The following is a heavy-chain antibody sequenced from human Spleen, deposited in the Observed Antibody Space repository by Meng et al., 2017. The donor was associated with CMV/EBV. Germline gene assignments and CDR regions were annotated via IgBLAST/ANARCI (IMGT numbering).Heavy chain of an antibody. Sequence: LSLTCAVYCGSFSGYYWLWILQPPGNGLDCIWEINHSGSPNYNPSLNSRVTISVDTSKNQFSLKLSSVTAADTAVYYCASGIQWLDYWGQGTLVTVSS. V-gene: IGHV4-34*01. J-gene: IGHJ4*02. D-gene: IGHD6-19*01. CDR2: INHSGSP. CDR3: ASGIQWLDY. CDR1: CGSFSGYY.